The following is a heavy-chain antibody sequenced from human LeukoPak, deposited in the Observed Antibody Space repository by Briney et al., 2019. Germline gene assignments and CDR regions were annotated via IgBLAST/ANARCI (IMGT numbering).Heavy chain of an antibody. D-gene: IGHD3-10*01. CDR3: GRVGYYGSGTTFDP. Sequence: GRSLRLSCAASGFTFSSYGMHWVRQAPGKGLEWVAVIWYDGSNKYYADSVKGRFTISRDNSKNTLYLQMNSLRAEDTAVYYCGRVGYYGSGTTFDPWGQGTLVTVSS. CDR2: IWYDGSNK. J-gene: IGHJ5*02. V-gene: IGHV3-33*01. CDR1: GFTFSSYG.